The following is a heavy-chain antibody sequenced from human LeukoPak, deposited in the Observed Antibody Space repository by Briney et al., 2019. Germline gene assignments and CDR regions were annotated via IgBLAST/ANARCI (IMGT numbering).Heavy chain of an antibody. D-gene: IGHD3-10*01. CDR2: INHSGST. V-gene: IGHV4-34*01. CDR1: GGSFSGYY. CDR3: ARGLPGELLYYYYYMDV. Sequence: PSETLSLTCAVYGGSFSGYYWSWIRQPPGKGLEWIGEINHSGSTNYNPSLKSRVTISVDTSKNQFSLKLSSVTAADTAVYYCARGLPGELLYYYYYMDVWGKGTTVTVSS. J-gene: IGHJ6*03.